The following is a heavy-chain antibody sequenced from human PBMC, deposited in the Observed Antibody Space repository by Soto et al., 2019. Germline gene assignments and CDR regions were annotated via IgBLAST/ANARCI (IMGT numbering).Heavy chain of an antibody. CDR2: ISYDGSNK. CDR1: GFTFSSYG. V-gene: IGHV3-30*03. CDR3: ASEIATIMFPFDY. J-gene: IGHJ4*02. Sequence: GGSLRLSCAASGFTFSSYGMHWVRQAPGKGLEWVAVISYDGSNKYYADSVKGRFTISRDNSKNTLYLQMNSLRAEDTAVYYFASEIATIMFPFDYWGQATLVTVST. D-gene: IGHD5-12*01.